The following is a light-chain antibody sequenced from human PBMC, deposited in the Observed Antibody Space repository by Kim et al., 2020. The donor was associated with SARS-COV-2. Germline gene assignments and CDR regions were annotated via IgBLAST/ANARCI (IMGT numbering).Light chain of an antibody. CDR1: SNNVGFQG. Sequence: GLTQPPSVSKDLRQTATLTCTGNSNNVGFQGAVWLQQHQGHPPQLLSYRNNKRPSGISERFSASRSGNTASLTITGLQPEDEADYYCSAWDSRLTGWVFGGGTQLTVL. CDR2: RNN. V-gene: IGLV10-54*04. CDR3: SAWDSRLTGWV. J-gene: IGLJ3*02.